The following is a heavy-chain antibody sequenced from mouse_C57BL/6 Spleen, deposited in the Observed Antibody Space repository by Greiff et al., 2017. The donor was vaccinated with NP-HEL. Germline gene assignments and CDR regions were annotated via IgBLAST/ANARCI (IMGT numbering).Heavy chain of an antibody. CDR1: GFTFSSYA. CDR3: AREGLSAQATEAMDY. J-gene: IGHJ4*01. CDR2: ISDGGSYT. V-gene: IGHV5-4*01. Sequence: EVQLVESGGGLVKPGGSLKLSCAASGFTFSSYAMSWVRQTPEKRLEWVATISDGGSYTYYPDNVKGRFTISRDNAKNDLYLQMSHLKSEDTAMYYCAREGLSAQATEAMDYWGQGTSVTVSS. D-gene: IGHD3-2*02.